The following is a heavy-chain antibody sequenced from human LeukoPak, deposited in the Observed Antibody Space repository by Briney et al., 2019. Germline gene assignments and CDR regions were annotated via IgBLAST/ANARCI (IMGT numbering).Heavy chain of an antibody. Sequence: ASVKVSCKASGYTFTGYYMHWVRQAPGQGLEWMGIINPSGGSTSYAQKFQGRVTMTRDTSTSTVYMELSSLRSEDTAVYYCAREEGYCSSTSCYAGRAADYWGQGTLVTVSS. CDR3: AREEGYCSSTSCYAGRAADY. CDR1: GYTFTGYY. CDR2: INPSGGST. J-gene: IGHJ4*02. D-gene: IGHD2-2*01. V-gene: IGHV1-46*01.